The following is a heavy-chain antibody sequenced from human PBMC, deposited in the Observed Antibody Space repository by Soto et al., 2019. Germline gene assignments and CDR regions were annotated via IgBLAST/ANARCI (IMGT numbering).Heavy chain of an antibody. CDR1: GYTFTGYY. D-gene: IGHD2-15*01. CDR3: ARVAVAARPRWYNWFDP. CDR2: MNPNSGET. V-gene: IGHV1-8*02. Sequence: ASVKVSCKASGYTFTGYYMHWVRQATGQGLEWIGWMNPNSGETGYAQKFQGRVTMTRSASLSTAYLELSSLRSEDTAVYYCARVAVAARPRWYNWFDPWGQGTLVTVS. J-gene: IGHJ5*02.